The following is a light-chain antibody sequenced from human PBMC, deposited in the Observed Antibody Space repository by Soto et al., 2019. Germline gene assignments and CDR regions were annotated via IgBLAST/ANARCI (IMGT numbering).Light chain of an antibody. Sequence: QSALTQPRSVSGSPGQSVAISCTGTSSDVGAYDYVSWYQQHPGKAPKLMIYDVTKRPSGVPDRFSGSKSGNTASLTISGLQPEDESDYYCCSYAGSTYVFGTGTKLTVL. CDR3: CSYAGSTYV. J-gene: IGLJ1*01. V-gene: IGLV2-11*01. CDR2: DVT. CDR1: SSDVGAYDY.